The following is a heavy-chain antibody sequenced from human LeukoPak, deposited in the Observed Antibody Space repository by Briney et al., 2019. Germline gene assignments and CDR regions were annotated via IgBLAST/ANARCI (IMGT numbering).Heavy chain of an antibody. Sequence: GGSLRLSCAGTGFTFSNYWMNWVRQAPGKGLEWVANIKEDGSRINYVDSVKGRFTISRDNAKNSVYLQMDNLRAEDTAVYYCVGSSGWPFDYWGQGILVAVSS. V-gene: IGHV3-7*01. CDR1: GFTFSNYW. CDR3: VGSSGWPFDY. D-gene: IGHD6-19*01. CDR2: IKEDGSRI. J-gene: IGHJ4*02.